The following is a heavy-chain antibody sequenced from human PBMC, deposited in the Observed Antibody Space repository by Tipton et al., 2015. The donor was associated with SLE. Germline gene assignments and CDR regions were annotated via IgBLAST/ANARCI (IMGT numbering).Heavy chain of an antibody. CDR1: GFTFSSYA. CDR2: ISAGGRST. V-gene: IGHV3-23*01. D-gene: IGHD6-13*01. Sequence: SLRLSCAASGFTFSSYAMSWVRQAPGKGLEWVSTISAGGRSTYYADSVKGRFTISRDNSKNTVDLQMNSLRAEDTAVHYCASLGAAALGGWGQGTLVTVSS. CDR3: ASLGAAALGG. J-gene: IGHJ4*02.